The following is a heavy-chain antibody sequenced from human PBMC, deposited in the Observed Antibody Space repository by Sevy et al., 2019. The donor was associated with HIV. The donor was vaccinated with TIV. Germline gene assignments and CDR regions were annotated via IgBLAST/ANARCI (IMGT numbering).Heavy chain of an antibody. D-gene: IGHD4-4*01. J-gene: IGHJ6*02. CDR3: ARLTTQPTSDLYGMDV. Sequence: ASVKVSCKASGYIFTDYYIHWVRQAPGQGLEWMAWINSDSGVTKYAQRFQGEVTVTRDTSLSTAYLELSRLKSNDTAIYYCARLTTQPTSDLYGMDVWGQGTRVTVSS. CDR1: GYIFTDYY. CDR2: INSDSGVT. V-gene: IGHV1-2*02.